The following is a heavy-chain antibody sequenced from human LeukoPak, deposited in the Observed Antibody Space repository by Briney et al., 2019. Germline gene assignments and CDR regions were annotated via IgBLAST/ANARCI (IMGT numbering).Heavy chain of an antibody. CDR2: MNPNSGNT. V-gene: IGHV1-8*01. CDR3: ARADLGTLTYYYGSGSPFDP. J-gene: IGHJ5*02. Sequence: EASVKVSCKASGYTFTSYDINWVRQATGQGLEWVGWMNPNSGNTGYAQKFQGRVTMTRNTSISTAYMELSSLRSEDTAVYYCARADLGTLTYYYGSGSPFDPWGQGTLVTVSS. D-gene: IGHD3-10*01. CDR1: GYTFTSYD.